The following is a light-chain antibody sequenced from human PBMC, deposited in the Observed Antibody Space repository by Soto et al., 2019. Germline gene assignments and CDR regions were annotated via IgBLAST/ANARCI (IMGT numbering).Light chain of an antibody. Sequence: EIVLTQSPGTLSLSPGERATLSCRASESVSSSYLAWYQQKPGQAPRLLIYDASSRATGIPDRFSGSGSGTDFTLTISRLEPEEFAVYYSQQYGSSPYTFGQGTKLEIK. CDR2: DAS. J-gene: IGKJ2*01. CDR1: ESVSSSY. CDR3: QQYGSSPYT. V-gene: IGKV3-20*01.